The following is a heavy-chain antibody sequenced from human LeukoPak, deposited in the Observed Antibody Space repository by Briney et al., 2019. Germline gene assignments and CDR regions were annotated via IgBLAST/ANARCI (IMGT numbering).Heavy chain of an antibody. CDR2: IRYDGSNK. CDR3: AHFLAFGY. J-gene: IGHJ4*02. Sequence: YLGRSLRLSCAASGFTFSSYGMHWVRQAPGKGLEWVAFIRYDGSNKYYADSVKGRFTISRDNSKNTLYLQMNSLRAEDTAVYYCAHFLAFGYWGQGTLVTVSS. D-gene: IGHD3-3*01. V-gene: IGHV3-30*02. CDR1: GFTFSSYG.